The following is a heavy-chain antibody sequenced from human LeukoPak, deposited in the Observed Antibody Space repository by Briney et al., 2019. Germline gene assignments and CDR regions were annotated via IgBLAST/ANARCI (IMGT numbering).Heavy chain of an antibody. CDR1: GGTFSSYA. Sequence: SVKVSCKASGGTFSSYAISWVRQAPGQGLERVGRIIPIFGTANYAQKFQGRVTITTDKSTSTAYMELSSLRSEDTAVYYCASRNDYSNYGTPRDWYFDLWGRGTLVTVSS. CDR3: ASRNDYSNYGTPRDWYFDL. J-gene: IGHJ2*01. CDR2: IIPIFGTA. V-gene: IGHV1-69*05. D-gene: IGHD4-11*01.